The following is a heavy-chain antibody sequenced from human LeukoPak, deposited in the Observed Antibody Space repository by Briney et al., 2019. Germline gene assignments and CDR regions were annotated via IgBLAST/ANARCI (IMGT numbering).Heavy chain of an antibody. D-gene: IGHD3-3*01. V-gene: IGHV4-38-2*01. CDR1: GYSISSGYY. J-gene: IGHJ4*02. CDR2: IYHSGST. Sequence: PSETLSLTCAVSGYSISSGYYWGWIRQPPGKGLEWIGSIYHSGSTYYNPSLKSRVTISVDTSKNQFSLKLSSVTAADTAVYYCARQWGHYDFWSGYQYYFDYWGQGTLVTVSS. CDR3: ARQWGHYDFWSGYQYYFDY.